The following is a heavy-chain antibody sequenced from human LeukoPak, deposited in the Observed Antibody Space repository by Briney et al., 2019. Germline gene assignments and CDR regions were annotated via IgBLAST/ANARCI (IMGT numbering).Heavy chain of an antibody. CDR1: GFTFSSYG. J-gene: IGHJ4*02. V-gene: IGHV3-30*02. Sequence: PGGSLRLSCAASGFTFSSYGMLWVRQAPGKGLEWVAFIRYDGSNKYYADSVKGRFTISRDNSKNTLYLQMNSLRAEDTAVYYCAKDRPVYYDGSGYFDYWGQGTLVTVSS. CDR2: IRYDGSNK. D-gene: IGHD3-10*01. CDR3: AKDRPVYYDGSGYFDY.